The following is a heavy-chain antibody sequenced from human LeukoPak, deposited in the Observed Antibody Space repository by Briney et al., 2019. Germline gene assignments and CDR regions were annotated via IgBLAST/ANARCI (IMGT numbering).Heavy chain of an antibody. J-gene: IGHJ4*02. CDR3: AKRGGDSSAYYFDY. V-gene: IGHV3-23*01. CDR2: ISGSGGST. Sequence: GRSLRLSCAASGFTFSSYAMNWVRQAPGKGLEWVSAISGSGGSTYYADSVKGRFTISRDNSKNTLYLQMNSLRAEDTALYYCAKRGGDSSAYYFDYWGQGTLVTVSS. CDR1: GFTFSSYA. D-gene: IGHD3-22*01.